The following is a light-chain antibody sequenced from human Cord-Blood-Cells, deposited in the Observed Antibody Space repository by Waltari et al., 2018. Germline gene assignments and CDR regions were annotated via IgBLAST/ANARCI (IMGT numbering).Light chain of an antibody. Sequence: QSALTQPASVSGSPGQSLTISCTGTSSDVGGYNYVPWYQQHPGKAPKLLIYDVSNRPSGVSNRCSGSKAGNTAALAISGLQAEDEAGYYGSSYTSSSTRVFGGGTKLTVL. J-gene: IGLJ2*01. V-gene: IGLV2-14*01. CDR3: SSYTSSSTRV. CDR1: SSDVGGYNY. CDR2: DVS.